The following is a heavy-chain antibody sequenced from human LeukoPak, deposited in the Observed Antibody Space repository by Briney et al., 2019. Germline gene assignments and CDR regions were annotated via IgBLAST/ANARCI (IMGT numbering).Heavy chain of an antibody. CDR3: AKKNAGYHDSSGYRYDY. CDR1: GFTFSSYA. Sequence: GGSLRLSCAASGFTFSSYAMSWVRQAPGKGLEWVSAISGSGGSTYYADSVKGRFTISRDNSKNTLYLQMNSLRAEDTAVYYCAKKNAGYHDSSGYRYDYWGQGTLVIVSS. D-gene: IGHD3-22*01. V-gene: IGHV3-23*01. CDR2: ISGSGGST. J-gene: IGHJ4*02.